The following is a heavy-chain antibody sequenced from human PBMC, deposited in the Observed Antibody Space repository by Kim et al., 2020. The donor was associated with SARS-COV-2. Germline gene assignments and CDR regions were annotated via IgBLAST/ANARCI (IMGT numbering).Heavy chain of an antibody. CDR1: GYSSTSHR. D-gene: IGHD6-13*01. Sequence: GESLKISCRGSGYSSTSHRIGWVRQMPGKGLEWMGIIDSGDSEIRYSPSFQGQVSISADKSINTAYLQWSSLKASDTAMYFCARHTAAAAYDYWGQGTLV. CDR3: ARHTAAAAYDY. J-gene: IGHJ4*02. CDR2: IDSGDSEI. V-gene: IGHV5-51*01.